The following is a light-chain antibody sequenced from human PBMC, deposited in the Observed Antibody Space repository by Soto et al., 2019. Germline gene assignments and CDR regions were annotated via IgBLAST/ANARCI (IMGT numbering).Light chain of an antibody. V-gene: IGLV2-18*01. CDR3: GLYRTKDWV. J-gene: IGLJ3*02. CDR2: EVT. CDR1: SITSYDR. Sequence: QSVLTQPPSVSGSPGQSVTISCTGTSITSYDRVSWYQQSPGTAPKLIIYEVTNRPSGVTDRFSGSKSDDTASLTISGLKAEDEADYYCGLYRTKDWVFGGGTQLTVL.